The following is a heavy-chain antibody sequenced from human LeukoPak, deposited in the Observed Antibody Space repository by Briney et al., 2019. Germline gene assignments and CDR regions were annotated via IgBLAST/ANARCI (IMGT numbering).Heavy chain of an antibody. J-gene: IGHJ4*02. V-gene: IGHV3-53*01. D-gene: IGHD6-19*01. Sequence: GGSLRLSCAASGFTVSSNYMSWVRQAPGKGLEWVSVIYSGGSTYYADSVKGRFTISRDNSQNTLYLQMNSPRAEDTAVYYCARDRTEYSSGWYHWYWGQGTLVTVSS. CDR3: ARDRTEYSSGWYHWY. CDR1: GFTVSSNY. CDR2: IYSGGST.